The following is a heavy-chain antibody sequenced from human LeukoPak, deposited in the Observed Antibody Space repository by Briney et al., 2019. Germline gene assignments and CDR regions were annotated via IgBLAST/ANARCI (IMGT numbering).Heavy chain of an antibody. CDR3: AELGITMIGGV. D-gene: IGHD3-10*02. J-gene: IGHJ6*04. CDR1: GFSFDDYT. V-gene: IGHV3-48*03. CDR2: ISSSGSTI. Sequence: GGSLRLSCAASGFSFDDYTMHWVRQAPGKGLEWVSYISSSGSTIYYADSVKGRFTISRDNAKNSLYLQMNSLRAEDTAVYYCAELGITMIGGVWGKGTTVTISS.